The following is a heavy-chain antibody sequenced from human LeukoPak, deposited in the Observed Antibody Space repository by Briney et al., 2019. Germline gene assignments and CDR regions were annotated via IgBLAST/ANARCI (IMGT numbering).Heavy chain of an antibody. CDR1: GFTFSSYA. J-gene: IGHJ3*02. Sequence: GGSLRLSCAASGFTFSSYAMSWVRQAPGRGPEWVSSISDSGDSTYYADSVKGRFTISRDNSKNTLYLQMNSLRAEDTAVYYCARGDSSGYLPDAFDIWGQGTMVTVSS. CDR2: ISDSGDST. CDR3: ARGDSSGYLPDAFDI. V-gene: IGHV3-23*01. D-gene: IGHD3-22*01.